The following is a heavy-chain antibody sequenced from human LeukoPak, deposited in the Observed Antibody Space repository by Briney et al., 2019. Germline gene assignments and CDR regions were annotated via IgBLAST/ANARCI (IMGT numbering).Heavy chain of an antibody. CDR3: ASGTDSDPDFDY. CDR1: GFTFSSYS. D-gene: IGHD2-21*01. J-gene: IGHJ4*02. CDR2: ISSSSSYI. V-gene: IGHV3-21*01. Sequence: PGGSLRLSCAASGFTFSSYSMNWVRQAPGKGLEWVSSISSSSSYIYYADSVKGQFTISRDNAKNSLYLQMNSLRAEDTAVYYCASGTDSDPDFDYWGQGTLVTVSS.